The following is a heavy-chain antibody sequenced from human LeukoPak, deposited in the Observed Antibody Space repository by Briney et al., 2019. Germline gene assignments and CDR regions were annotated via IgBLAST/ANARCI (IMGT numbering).Heavy chain of an antibody. CDR3: ARVRFGGDWGANWFDP. V-gene: IGHV3-7*03. Sequence: GGSLRLSCAASGFTFSSYWMSWVRQAPGKGLEWVANIKQDGSEKYYVDSVKGRFTISRDNAKNSLYLQMNSLRAEDTAVYYCARVRFGGDWGANWFDPWGQGTLVTVSS. J-gene: IGHJ5*02. CDR2: IKQDGSEK. D-gene: IGHD2-21*02. CDR1: GFTFSSYW.